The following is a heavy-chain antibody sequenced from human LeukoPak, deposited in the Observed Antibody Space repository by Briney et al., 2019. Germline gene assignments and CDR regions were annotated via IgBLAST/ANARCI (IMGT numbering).Heavy chain of an antibody. D-gene: IGHD3-10*01. CDR3: ARTHYYGTGSYSPDAFDI. Sequence: ASVKVFCKASGYTFTGYYMHWVRQAPGQGLEWMVWINPNSGGTSYAEEFQGRVTMTRDTSISTAYMELSRLRSDDTAVYYCARTHYYGTGSYSPDAFDIWDQGTMVTVSS. V-gene: IGHV1-2*02. CDR2: INPNSGGT. J-gene: IGHJ3*02. CDR1: GYTFTGYY.